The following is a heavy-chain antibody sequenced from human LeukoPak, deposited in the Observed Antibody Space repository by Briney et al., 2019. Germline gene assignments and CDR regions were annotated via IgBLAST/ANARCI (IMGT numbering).Heavy chain of an antibody. V-gene: IGHV1-2*02. CDR3: ARGVYYDSSGYYSDY. CDR1: RYTFIAYY. Sequence: ASVKVSCKASRYTFIAYYMHWVRPAPGQGLEWMGWVNPNSGATNYAQKFQGRVTMTRDTSLSTVYVELTWLTSDDTAVYYCARGVYYDSSGYYSDYWGQGTLVTVSS. J-gene: IGHJ4*02. D-gene: IGHD3-22*01. CDR2: VNPNSGAT.